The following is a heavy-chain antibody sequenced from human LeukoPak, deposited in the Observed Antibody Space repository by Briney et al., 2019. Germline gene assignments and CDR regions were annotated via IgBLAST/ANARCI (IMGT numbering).Heavy chain of an antibody. CDR1: GGSMSGYY. D-gene: IGHD5-24*01. CDR2: INYGGST. V-gene: IGHV4-59*08. CDR3: ARGYGYIFY. J-gene: IGHJ4*02. Sequence: SDTLSLTCTVSGGSMSGYYWGWIRQPPGKGLEWIGYINYGGSTTYNPSLKSRSTISVDMSKYQFSLKLNSVTAADTAVYYCARGYGYIFYWGQGNLVTVSS.